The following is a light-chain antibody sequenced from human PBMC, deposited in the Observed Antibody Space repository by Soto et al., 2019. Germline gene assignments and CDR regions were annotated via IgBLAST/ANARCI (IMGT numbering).Light chain of an antibody. J-gene: IGKJ2*01. CDR1: QSVTSN. CDR3: QHYFNWPYT. V-gene: IGKV3-15*01. Sequence: EIVMTQSPATLSVSPGERATLSCRASQSVTSNLAWYQQKPGRAPRLLIYCASTRATGIPARFSGSGSGTEFSLTISNPQSEYFALYYCQHYFNWPYTFGPGTKLEIK. CDR2: CAS.